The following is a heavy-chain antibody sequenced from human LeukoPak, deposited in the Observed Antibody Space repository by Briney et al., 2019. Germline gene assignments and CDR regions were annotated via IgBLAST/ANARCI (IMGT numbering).Heavy chain of an antibody. CDR2: IIPIFGTA. CDR1: GGTFSSYA. CDR3: ARAHYYDSSGYLYYYYMDV. D-gene: IGHD3-22*01. Sequence: SVKVSCKASGGTFSSYAISWVRQAPGQGLEWMGGIIPIFGTANYAQKFQGRVTITADESTSTAYMELSSLRSEDTAVYYCARAHYYDSSGYLYYYYMDVWGKGTTVTISS. V-gene: IGHV1-69*13. J-gene: IGHJ6*03.